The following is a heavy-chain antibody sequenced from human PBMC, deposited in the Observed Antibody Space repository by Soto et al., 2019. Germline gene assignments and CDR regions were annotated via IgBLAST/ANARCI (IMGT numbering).Heavy chain of an antibody. V-gene: IGHV3-30-3*01. J-gene: IGHJ6*02. CDR3: GRGSHRLLEWSGPMDV. CDR1: GFTFRSYA. D-gene: IGHD3-3*01. CDR2: ISYDGNNK. Sequence: PGGSLRLSCTASGFTFRSYAMHWVRQAPGKGLEWVAIISYDGNNKYYADSVKGRFTFSRDNSENTLYLQMNSLRIEDTAVYFCGRGSHRLLEWSGPMDVWGQGTTVTVSS.